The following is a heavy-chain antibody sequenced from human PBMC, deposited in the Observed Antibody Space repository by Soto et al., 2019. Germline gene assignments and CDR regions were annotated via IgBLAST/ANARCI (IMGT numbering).Heavy chain of an antibody. J-gene: IGHJ3*01. CDR3: ARDLGYCSSTSWYLDAFYL. V-gene: IGHV1-3*01. D-gene: IGHD2-2*01. CDR1: GYTFTSYA. CDR2: INAGNGNT. Sequence: QVQLVQSGAEVKKPGASVKVSCKASGYTFTSYAMHWVRQAPGQRLEWMGWINAGNGNTKYSQKFQGRVTITRDTTASTADIELSSLRSEDTAVYYCARDLGYCSSTSWYLDAFYLWGQGTMVTVSS.